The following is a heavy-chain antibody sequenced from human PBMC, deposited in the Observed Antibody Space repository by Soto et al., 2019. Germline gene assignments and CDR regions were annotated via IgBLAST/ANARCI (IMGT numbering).Heavy chain of an antibody. D-gene: IGHD6-13*01. J-gene: IGHJ6*02. Sequence: VGSLRLSCAASGFTFSSYGMHWVRQAPGKGLEWVAVISYDGSNKYYADSVKGRFTISRDNSKNTLYLQMNSLRAEDTAVYYCAKDRGTAAAFMDVWGQGTTVTVSS. CDR2: ISYDGSNK. CDR3: AKDRGTAAAFMDV. V-gene: IGHV3-30*18. CDR1: GFTFSSYG.